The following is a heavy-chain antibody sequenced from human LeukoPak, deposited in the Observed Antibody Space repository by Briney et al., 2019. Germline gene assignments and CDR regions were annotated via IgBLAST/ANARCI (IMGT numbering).Heavy chain of an antibody. D-gene: IGHD4-23*01. J-gene: IGHJ4*02. CDR3: ASSTGGKSDY. V-gene: IGHV3-48*01. Sequence: GGSLRLSCAASGFTFSSYSMNWVRQAPGKGLEWVSYISSSSSTIYYADSVKGRFTISRDNAKNSLYLQMNSLRAEHTAVYYCASSTGGKSDYWGQGTLVTVSS. CDR1: GFTFSSYS. CDR2: ISSSSSTI.